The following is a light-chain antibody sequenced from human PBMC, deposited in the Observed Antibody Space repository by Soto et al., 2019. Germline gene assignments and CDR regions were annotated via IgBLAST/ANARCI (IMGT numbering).Light chain of an antibody. V-gene: IGKV3-20*01. CDR2: GAS. J-gene: IGKJ5*01. CDR3: QHYDSSS. Sequence: VMMQSPAILSVSPGERVALSCRASQSVSSNLAWYQHKPGQAPRLLIYGASSRATGIPDRFTGSGSGTDFTLTISRLEPEDFAVYYCQHYDSSSFGQGTRLEIK. CDR1: QSVSSN.